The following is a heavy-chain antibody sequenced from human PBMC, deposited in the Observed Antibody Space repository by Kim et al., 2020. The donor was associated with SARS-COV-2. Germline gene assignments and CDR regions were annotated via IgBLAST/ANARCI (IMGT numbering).Heavy chain of an antibody. J-gene: IGHJ4*02. V-gene: IGHV3-48*02. CDR3: ARSGIFKRSSREDSGSHFDY. Sequence: RFTISRDNAKNSLYLQMNSLRDEDTAVYYCARSGIFKRSSREDSGSHFDYWGQGTLVTVSS. D-gene: IGHD1-26*01.